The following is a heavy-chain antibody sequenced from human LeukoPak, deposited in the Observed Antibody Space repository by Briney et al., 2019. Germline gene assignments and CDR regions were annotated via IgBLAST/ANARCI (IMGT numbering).Heavy chain of an antibody. CDR1: GYTFTGYY. CDR3: ARDETTVTAFDP. CDR2: INPNSGGT. J-gene: IGHJ5*02. V-gene: IGHV1-2*02. Sequence: ASVKASCKASGYTFTGYYMHWVRQAPGQGLEWMGWINPNSGGTNYAQKFQGRVTMTRDTSISTAYMELSRLRSDDTAVYYCARDETTVTAFDPWGQGTLVTVSS. D-gene: IGHD4-17*01.